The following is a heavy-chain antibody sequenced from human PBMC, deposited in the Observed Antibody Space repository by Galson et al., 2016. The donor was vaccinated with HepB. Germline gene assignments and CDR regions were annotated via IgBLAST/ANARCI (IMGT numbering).Heavy chain of an antibody. V-gene: IGHV3-30-3*01. J-gene: IGHJ5*02. Sequence: SLRLSCAASGFTFDNYPMHWVRQAPGKGLEWVALISYDGTNKYYADSVKGRFTISRDNANNSLYLQMNSLRAEDTAVYYCARVAAKESWGNTILGVVSNWFDPWGQGTLVTVSS. D-gene: IGHD3-3*01. CDR3: ARVAAKESWGNTILGVVSNWFDP. CDR1: GFTFDNYP. CDR2: ISYDGTNK.